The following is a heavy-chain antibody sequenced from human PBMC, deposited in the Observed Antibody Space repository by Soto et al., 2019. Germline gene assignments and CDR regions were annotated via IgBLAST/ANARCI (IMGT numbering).Heavy chain of an antibody. CDR3: ARDQGDYDGFRGVCDC. D-gene: IGHD4-17*01. Sequence: QVQLVQSGAEVKKPGASVKVSCKASGYTFTSYYMHWVRQAPGQGLEWMGIINPSGGSTSYAQKFQGRVTMTRDTSTSTVYMELSSLISEDTAVYYCARDQGDYDGFRGVCDCRGQGTLVTVSS. J-gene: IGHJ4*02. V-gene: IGHV1-46*01. CDR1: GYTFTSYY. CDR2: INPSGGST.